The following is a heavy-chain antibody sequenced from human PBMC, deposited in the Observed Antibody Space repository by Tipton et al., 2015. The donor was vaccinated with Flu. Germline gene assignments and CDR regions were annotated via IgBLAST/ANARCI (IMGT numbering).Heavy chain of an antibody. CDR3: ASRGSMDYFALGY. V-gene: IGHV1-18*01. CDR1: GYTFTTYG. CDR2: ISPYNGNT. D-gene: IGHD2-2*03. J-gene: IGHJ4*02. Sequence: QLVQSGAEVKKPGASVKVSCKTSGYTFTTYGITWVRQAPGQGLERMGWISPYNGNTKYSEKFQGRVTMTTNTSTSTAHMEVRSLRSDDTAVYYCASRGSMDYFALGYWGQGTLVTVSS.